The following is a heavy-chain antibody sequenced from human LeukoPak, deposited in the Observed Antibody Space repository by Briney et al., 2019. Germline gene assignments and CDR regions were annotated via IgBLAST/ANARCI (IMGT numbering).Heavy chain of an antibody. Sequence: GGSLRLSCAASGFTVSSNYMSWVRQAPGKGLEWVSVNYSGGSTYYADSVKGRFTISRDNSKNTLYLQMNSLRAEDTAVYYCASESGSYSYYFDYWGQGTLVTVSS. V-gene: IGHV3-53*01. CDR3: ASESGSYSYYFDY. J-gene: IGHJ4*02. CDR1: GFTVSSNY. CDR2: NYSGGST. D-gene: IGHD1-26*01.